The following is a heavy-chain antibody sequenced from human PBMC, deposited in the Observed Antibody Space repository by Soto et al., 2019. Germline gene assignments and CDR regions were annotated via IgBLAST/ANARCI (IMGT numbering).Heavy chain of an antibody. J-gene: IGHJ4*02. CDR2: INAGNGNT. V-gene: IGHV1-3*01. D-gene: IGHD3-9*01. Sequence: ASVKVSCKASGYTFTSYAMHWVRQAPGQRLEWMGWINAGNGNTKYSQKFQGRVTITRDTSASTAYMKLSSLRSEDTAVYYCARVLRYFDWSPGYWGQGTLVTVSS. CDR1: GYTFTSYA. CDR3: ARVLRYFDWSPGY.